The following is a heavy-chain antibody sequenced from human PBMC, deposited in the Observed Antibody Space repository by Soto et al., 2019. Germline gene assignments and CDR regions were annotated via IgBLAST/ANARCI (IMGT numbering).Heavy chain of an antibody. Sequence: PVGSLRLSCAASGFTFSSYSMNWVRQAPGKGLEWVSSISSSSSYIYYADSVKGRFTISRDNAKNSLYLQMNSLRAEDTAVYYCARGRIVVVPAAIYYYYGMDVWGQGTTVTVSS. CDR2: ISSSSSYI. V-gene: IGHV3-21*01. CDR1: GFTFSSYS. D-gene: IGHD2-2*01. CDR3: ARGRIVVVPAAIYYYYGMDV. J-gene: IGHJ6*02.